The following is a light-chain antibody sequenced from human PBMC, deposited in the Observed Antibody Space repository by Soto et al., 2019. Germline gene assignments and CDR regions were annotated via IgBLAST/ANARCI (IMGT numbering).Light chain of an antibody. CDR3: QKYNRTPRT. Sequence: DFQMTHSPSSLSASVGDRVTITCRASQDISDHLAWYQHKPGKVPNLLIYEASTLHSGVPSRFSGGGSGTDFTLTISSLQPEDVATYYCQKYNRTPRTFGQGTKVELK. V-gene: IGKV1-27*01. J-gene: IGKJ1*01. CDR2: EAS. CDR1: QDISDH.